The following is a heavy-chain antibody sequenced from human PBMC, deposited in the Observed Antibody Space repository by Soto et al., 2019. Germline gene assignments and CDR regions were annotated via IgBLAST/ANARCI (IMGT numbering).Heavy chain of an antibody. Sequence: SETLSLTCTVSGGSISSSSYYWGWIRQPPGKGLEWIGSIYYSGSTYYNPSLKSRVTISVDTSKNQFSLKLSSVTAADTAVYYCARLDGVAVADLSISVGVIKILPNFDYWGQGTLVTVSS. V-gene: IGHV4-39*01. J-gene: IGHJ4*02. CDR2: IYYSGST. D-gene: IGHD6-19*01. CDR3: ARLDGVAVADLSISVGVIKILPNFDY. CDR1: GGSISSSSYY.